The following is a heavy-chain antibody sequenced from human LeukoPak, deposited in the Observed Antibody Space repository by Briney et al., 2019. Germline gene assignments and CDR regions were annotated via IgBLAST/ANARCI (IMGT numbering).Heavy chain of an antibody. J-gene: IGHJ6*02. CDR3: ARDGGPSGSGSYLSYYYGMDV. CDR2: INPSGGST. V-gene: IGHV1-46*01. CDR1: GYTFTSYY. D-gene: IGHD3-10*01. Sequence: ASVKVSCKASGYTFTSYYMHWVRQAPGQGLEWMGIINPSGGSTSYAQKFQGRVTMTRDTSTSTVYMELSSLRSEDTAVYYCARDGGPSGSGSYLSYYYGMDVWGQRTTVTVSS.